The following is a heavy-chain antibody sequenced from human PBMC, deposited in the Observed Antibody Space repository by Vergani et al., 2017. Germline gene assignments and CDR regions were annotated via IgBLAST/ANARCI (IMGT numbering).Heavy chain of an antibody. Sequence: QVQLQESGPGLVKPSQTLSLTCTVSGGSISSGDYYWSWIRQPPGKGLEWIGYIYYSGGTYYNPSLKGRVTISVDTSKNQFSRKLSSVTAADTAVYYCARDDYYDSSGSYAFDIWGRGTMVTVSS. CDR2: IYYSGGT. D-gene: IGHD3-22*01. J-gene: IGHJ3*02. CDR3: ARDDYYDSSGSYAFDI. CDR1: GGSISSGDYY. V-gene: IGHV4-30-4*01.